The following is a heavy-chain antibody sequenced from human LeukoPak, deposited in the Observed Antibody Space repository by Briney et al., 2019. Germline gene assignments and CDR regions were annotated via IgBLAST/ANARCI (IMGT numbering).Heavy chain of an antibody. V-gene: IGHV1-18*01. D-gene: IGHD3-16*02. CDR3: ARVHYDYVWGSYRYTVFDY. Sequence: GASVKVSCKASGYTFTSYGISWVRQAPGQGLEGMGWISAYNGNTNYAQELQGRVTMTTDTSTSTAYMELRSLRSDDTAVYYCARVHYDYVWGSYRYTVFDYWGQGTLVTVSS. J-gene: IGHJ4*02. CDR2: ISAYNGNT. CDR1: GYTFTSYG.